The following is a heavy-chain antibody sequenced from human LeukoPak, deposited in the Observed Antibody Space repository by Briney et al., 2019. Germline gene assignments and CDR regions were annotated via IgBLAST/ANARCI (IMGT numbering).Heavy chain of an antibody. V-gene: IGHV3-48*01. D-gene: IGHD4-11*01. Sequence: PGGSLRLSCAASGFTFSSYSMNWVRQAPGKGLEWVSYISSSSSTIYYAGSVRGRFTISRDNAKNSLYLQMNNLRAEDTAVFYCAREYYSNPSQVDVWGKGTTVTVSS. CDR2: ISSSSSTI. CDR3: AREYYSNPSQVDV. J-gene: IGHJ6*04. CDR1: GFTFSSYS.